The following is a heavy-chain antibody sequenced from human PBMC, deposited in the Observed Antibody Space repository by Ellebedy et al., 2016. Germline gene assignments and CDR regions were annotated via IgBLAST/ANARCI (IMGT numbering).Heavy chain of an antibody. Sequence: GGSLRLXXAASGFTFSSSAMSWVRQAPGKGPEWVAAISDRGVNPYYADAVKGRFTISRDNSKSTLSLQMNSLRAEDTALYYCAKQLGYCSEGTCYFDFWGQGAPVTVSS. D-gene: IGHD2-15*01. CDR1: GFTFSSSA. CDR2: ISDRGVNP. V-gene: IGHV3-23*01. J-gene: IGHJ4*02. CDR3: AKQLGYCSEGTCYFDF.